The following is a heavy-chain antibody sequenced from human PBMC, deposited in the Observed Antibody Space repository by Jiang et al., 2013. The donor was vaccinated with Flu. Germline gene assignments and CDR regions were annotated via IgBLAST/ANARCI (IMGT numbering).Heavy chain of an antibody. CDR2: GIS. Sequence: GISTYAENLQGRVTITADKSTSTAHLEVNNLTSEDTAVYYCARGGNADYPGYFDSWGQGTLVTVSS. V-gene: IGHV1-69*04. J-gene: IGHJ4*02. CDR3: ARGGNADYPGYFDS. D-gene: IGHD3-16*01.